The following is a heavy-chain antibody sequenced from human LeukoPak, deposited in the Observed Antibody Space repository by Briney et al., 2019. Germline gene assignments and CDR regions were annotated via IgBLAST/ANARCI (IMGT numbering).Heavy chain of an antibody. J-gene: IGHJ2*01. CDR2: ISSSGSTI. D-gene: IGHD6-19*01. CDR1: GFTFSSYE. Sequence: PGGSLRLSCAASGFTFSSYEMNWVRQAPGKGLEWVSYISSSGSTIYYADSVKGRFTISRDNAKNSLYLQMNSLRAEDTAVHYCAKDYRSGWPYRYFDLWGRGTLVTVSS. V-gene: IGHV3-48*03. CDR3: AKDYRSGWPYRYFDL.